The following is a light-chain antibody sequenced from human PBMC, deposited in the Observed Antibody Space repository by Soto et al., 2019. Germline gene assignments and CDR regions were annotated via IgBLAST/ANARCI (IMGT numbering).Light chain of an antibody. CDR1: QNINRY. CDR2: AAS. Sequence: DIQLTQSPSSLSASVGDRVTITCRASQNINRYLNWYQQKPGKAPKLLIYAASSLQSGVPSRFSGSGSGTDFTLTINSLQPEDFATYHCQQSYNSPLLTFGGGTKVEIK. J-gene: IGKJ4*01. V-gene: IGKV1-39*01. CDR3: QQSYNSPLLT.